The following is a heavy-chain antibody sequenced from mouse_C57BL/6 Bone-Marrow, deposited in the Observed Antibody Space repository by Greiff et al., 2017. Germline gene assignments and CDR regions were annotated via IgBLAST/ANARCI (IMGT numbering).Heavy chain of an antibody. CDR2: ISSGSSTL. CDR3: AIPSLRRISWCAY. J-gene: IGHJ3*01. CDR1: GFTFSDYG. V-gene: IGHV5-17*01. Sequence: EVQVVESGGGLVKPGGSLKLSCAASGFTFSDYGMHWVRQAPEKGLEWVAYISSGSSTLYYADTVKGRFTISRDTAKNTLFLQMTILRSEDTAMYYCAIPSLRRISWCAYWGQGTLVTVSA.